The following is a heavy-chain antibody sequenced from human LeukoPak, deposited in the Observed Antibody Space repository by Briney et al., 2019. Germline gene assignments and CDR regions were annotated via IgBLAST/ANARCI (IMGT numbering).Heavy chain of an antibody. D-gene: IGHD3-22*01. J-gene: IGHJ4*02. Sequence: PGGSLRLSCAASGFRFSDYWMTWVRQAPGKGLECVANIATDGSEKYYPDSVKGRFTISRDNAKNLLYLQMNSMRVEDTAVYYCTRGSNHDSSGWGQGTLVTVSS. CDR2: IATDGSEK. CDR3: TRGSNHDSSG. V-gene: IGHV3-7*01. CDR1: GFRFSDYW.